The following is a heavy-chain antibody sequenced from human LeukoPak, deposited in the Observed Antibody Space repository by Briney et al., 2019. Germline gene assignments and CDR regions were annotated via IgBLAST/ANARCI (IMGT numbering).Heavy chain of an antibody. V-gene: IGHV3-48*01. D-gene: IGHD3-10*01. CDR1: GFTFSSYS. CDR3: ARVLWAYGSGNTDY. Sequence: GGSLRLSCSASGFTFSSYSMNWVRQAPGKGLEWVSYISSSSSTIYYADSVKGRFTISRDNAKNSLYLQMNSLRAEDTAVYYCARVLWAYGSGNTDYWGQGTLVTVSS. J-gene: IGHJ4*02. CDR2: ISSSSSTI.